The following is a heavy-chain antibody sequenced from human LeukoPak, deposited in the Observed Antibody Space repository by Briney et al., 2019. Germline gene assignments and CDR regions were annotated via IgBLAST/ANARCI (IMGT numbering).Heavy chain of an antibody. V-gene: IGHV1-2*02. Sequence: ASVKVSCKASGYTFTGYYMHWVRQAPGQGLEWMGWINPNSGGTNYAQKFQGRVTMTRDTSISTAYMELSRLRSDDTAVYYCARAGYDFWSGYYTAFDYWGQGTLVTVSS. D-gene: IGHD3-3*01. CDR1: GYTFTGYY. CDR2: INPNSGGT. J-gene: IGHJ4*02. CDR3: ARAGYDFWSGYYTAFDY.